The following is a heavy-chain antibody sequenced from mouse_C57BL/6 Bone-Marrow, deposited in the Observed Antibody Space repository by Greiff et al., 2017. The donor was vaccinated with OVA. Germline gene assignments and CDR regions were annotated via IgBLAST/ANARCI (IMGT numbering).Heavy chain of an antibody. D-gene: IGHD2-1*01. V-gene: IGHV5-2*03. J-gene: IGHJ2*01. CDR1: EYEFPSHD. CDR3: ASYYGNYVSVLD. Sequence: EVKLVESGGGLVQPGESLKLSCESNEYEFPSHDMSWVRKTPEKRLELVAAINSDGGSTYYPDTMERRFIISRDNTKKTLYLQMSSLRSEDTALYYCASYYGNYVSVLDWGQGTTLTVSA. CDR2: INSDGGST.